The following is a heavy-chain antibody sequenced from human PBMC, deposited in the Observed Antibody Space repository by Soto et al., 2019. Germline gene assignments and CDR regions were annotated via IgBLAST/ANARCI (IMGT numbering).Heavy chain of an antibody. CDR3: AKDHHRVYYFYYGMDV. Sequence: GGSLRLSCAASGFTFSSYGMHWVRQAPGKGLEWVAVISYDGSNKYYADSVKGRFTISRDNSKNTLYLQTNSLRAEDTAVFYCAKDHHRVYYFYYGMDVWGQGTTVTVSS. CDR2: ISYDGSNK. CDR1: GFTFSSYG. J-gene: IGHJ6*02. V-gene: IGHV3-30*18.